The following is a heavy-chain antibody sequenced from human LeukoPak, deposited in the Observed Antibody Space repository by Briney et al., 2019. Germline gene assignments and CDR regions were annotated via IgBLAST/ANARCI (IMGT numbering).Heavy chain of an antibody. CDR2: INPNSGGT. CDR3: ARSYIVVVPAATTYMGY. D-gene: IGHD2-2*01. V-gene: IGHV1-2*02. J-gene: IGHJ4*02. Sequence: ASVKVSCKASGYTFTGYYMHWVRQAPGQGLEWMGWINPNSGGTNYAQKFQGRVTMTRDTSISTAYMELSRLRSDDTAVYYCARSYIVVVPAATTYMGYWGQGTLVTVSS. CDR1: GYTFTGYY.